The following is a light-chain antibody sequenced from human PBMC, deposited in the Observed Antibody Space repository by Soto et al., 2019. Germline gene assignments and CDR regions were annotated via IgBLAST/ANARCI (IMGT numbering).Light chain of an antibody. CDR3: QQYGSSPPYT. Sequence: EIVLTQSPGTLSLSPGERATLSCRASQSVSGSYLAWYQQKPGQSPRLLIYGASDRATGIPDRFSGSGSGTDFTLTISRVEPEDFAVYYGQQYGSSPPYTFGQGTKLAIK. V-gene: IGKV3-20*01. CDR1: QSVSGSY. J-gene: IGKJ2*01. CDR2: GAS.